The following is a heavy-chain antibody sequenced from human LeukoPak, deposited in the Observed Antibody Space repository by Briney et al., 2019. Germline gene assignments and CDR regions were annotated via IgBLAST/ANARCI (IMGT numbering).Heavy chain of an antibody. V-gene: IGHV1-18*01. CDR1: GYTFTSYG. CDR3: ARDDSPYYDFWSGYFDY. Sequence: ASVKVSCKASGYTFTSYGISWVRQAPGQGLEWMGWISAYNGNTNYAQKLQGRVTMTTDTSTSTAYMELRSLRSDDTAVYYCARDDSPYYDFWSGYFDYWGQGTLVTASS. J-gene: IGHJ4*02. D-gene: IGHD3-3*01. CDR2: ISAYNGNT.